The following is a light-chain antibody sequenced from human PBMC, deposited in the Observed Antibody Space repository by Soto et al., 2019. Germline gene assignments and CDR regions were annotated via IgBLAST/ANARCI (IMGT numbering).Light chain of an antibody. V-gene: IGKV3-20*01. CDR1: QRVSSNY. CDR2: GAS. J-gene: IGKJ1*01. CDR3: QHYNSYSEA. Sequence: IALTQSPGTLSLSPGERATLSCRASQRVSSNYVAWYQHKPGQAPRLLIHGASIRATGIPDRFSGSGSGTDFTLTISRLEPEDFATYYCQHYNSYSEAFGQGTKVELK.